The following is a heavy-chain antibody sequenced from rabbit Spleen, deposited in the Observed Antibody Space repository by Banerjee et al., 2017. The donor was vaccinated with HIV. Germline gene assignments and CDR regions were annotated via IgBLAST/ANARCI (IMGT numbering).Heavy chain of an antibody. V-gene: IGHV1S45*01. J-gene: IGHJ4*01. CDR3: ARNLVAVIGWNFYL. D-gene: IGHD5-1*01. Sequence: QQQLEESGGDLVQPEGSLTLTCTASGFSFSSSYYMCWVRQAPGKGLEWIGCIYGGDGSSTAYANWAKGRFTISKTSSTTVPLQMTSLTAPDTAMYFCARNLVAVIGWNFYLWGPGTLVTVS. CDR2: IYGGDGSST. CDR1: GFSFSSSYY.